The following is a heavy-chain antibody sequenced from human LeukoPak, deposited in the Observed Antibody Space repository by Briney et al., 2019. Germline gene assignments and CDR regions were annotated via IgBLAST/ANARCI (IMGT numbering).Heavy chain of an antibody. CDR1: GGSLSGYY. CDR3: ARGRGRPAPRYFDL. D-gene: IGHD3-10*01. CDR2: INHSGST. V-gene: IGHV4-34*01. J-gene: IGHJ2*01. Sequence: PSETLSLTCAVYGGSLSGYYWSWIRQPPGKGLEWIGEINHSGSTNYNPSLKSRVTISVDTSKNQFSLKLSSVTAADTAVYYCARGRGRPAPRYFDLWGRGTLVTVSS.